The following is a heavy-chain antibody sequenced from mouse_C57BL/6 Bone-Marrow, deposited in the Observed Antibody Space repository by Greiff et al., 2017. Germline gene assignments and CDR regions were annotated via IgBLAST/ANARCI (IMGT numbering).Heavy chain of an antibody. J-gene: IGHJ2*01. CDR1: GFNIKDDY. CDR3: YSRGYGSGSFDY. V-gene: IGHV14-4*01. CDR2: IDPENGDT. Sequence: EVQLQQSGAELVRPGASVKLSCTASGFNIKDDYMHWVKQRPEQGLEWIGWIDPENGDTEYASKFQGKATITADTSSNTAYLQLSSLTSEDTAVYYYYSRGYGSGSFDYGGRGTTLTVSS. D-gene: IGHD1-1*01.